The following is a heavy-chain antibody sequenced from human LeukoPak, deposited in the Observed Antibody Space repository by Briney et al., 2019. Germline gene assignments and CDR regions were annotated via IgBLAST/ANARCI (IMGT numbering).Heavy chain of an antibody. V-gene: IGHV1-69*13. Sequence: ASVKVSCKASGGTFSSYAISWVRQAPGQGLEWMGGIIPIFGTANYAQKFQGRVTITADESTSTAYMELSSLRSEDTAVYYCARRISNPELYYYYYYGMDVWGQGTTVTVSS. J-gene: IGHJ6*02. D-gene: IGHD1-7*01. CDR3: ARRISNPELYYYYYYGMDV. CDR2: IIPIFGTA. CDR1: GGTFSSYA.